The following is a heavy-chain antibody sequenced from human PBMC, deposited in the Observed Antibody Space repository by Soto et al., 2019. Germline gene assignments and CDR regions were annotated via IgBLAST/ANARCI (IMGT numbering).Heavy chain of an antibody. CDR1: GGSISSYY. CDR2: IYYSGTT. V-gene: IGHV4-59*08. Sequence: SETLSLTCTVSGGSISSYYWSWIRQPPGKGLEWIGYIYYSGTTSYNPSLESRLTISVDTSNNQFSLKASDTAMYYCARQEYSSSWYGGIHYYYYGMDVWGQGTTVTVSS. D-gene: IGHD6-13*01. J-gene: IGHJ6*02. CDR3: ARQEYSSSWYGGIHYYYYGMDV.